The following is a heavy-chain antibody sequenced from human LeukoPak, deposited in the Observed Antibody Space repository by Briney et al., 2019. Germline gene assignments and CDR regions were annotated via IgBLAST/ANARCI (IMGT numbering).Heavy chain of an antibody. CDR3: ARDPLRYYDSSGYGYFDY. CDR1: GFTFSSYG. Sequence: GGSPRLSCAASGFTFSSYGMHWVRQAPGKGLEWVAVIWYDGSNKYYADSVKGRFTISRDNSKNTLYLQMNSLRAEDTAVYYCARDPLRYYDSSGYGYFDYWGQGTLVTVSS. CDR2: IWYDGSNK. V-gene: IGHV3-33*01. D-gene: IGHD3-22*01. J-gene: IGHJ4*02.